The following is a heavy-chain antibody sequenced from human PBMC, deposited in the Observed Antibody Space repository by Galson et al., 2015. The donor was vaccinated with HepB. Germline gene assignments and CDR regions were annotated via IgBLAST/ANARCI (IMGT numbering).Heavy chain of an antibody. J-gene: IGHJ6*02. D-gene: IGHD3-3*01. V-gene: IGHV3-11*06. Sequence: SLRLSCAASGFTFSDYYMSWIRQAPGKGLEWVSYISSSDSHTSYAESVEGRFTISRDNAKNSLFLQMNSLRAEDTAVYHCARIRISDDDPWSGYSPYYCGLDVWGQGTTVTVSS. CDR1: GFTFSDYY. CDR2: ISSSDSHT. CDR3: ARIRISDDDPWSGYSPYYCGLDV.